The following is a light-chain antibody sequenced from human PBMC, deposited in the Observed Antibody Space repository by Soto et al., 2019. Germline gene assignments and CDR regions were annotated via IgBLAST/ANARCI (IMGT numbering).Light chain of an antibody. CDR1: QSVSSSS. Sequence: ETVLTQSPGTLSWSPGERATLSFMAIQSVSSSSLAWYQQRPGQAPRLLIYGTSSRATGIPDRFSGSGSGTDFTLTISRLEPEDFAVYFCQRYGSSPLITFGQGTRLEIK. CDR3: QRYGSSPLIT. CDR2: GTS. J-gene: IGKJ5*01. V-gene: IGKV3-20*01.